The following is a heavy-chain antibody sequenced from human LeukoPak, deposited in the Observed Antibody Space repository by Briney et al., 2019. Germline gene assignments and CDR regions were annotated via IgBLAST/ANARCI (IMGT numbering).Heavy chain of an antibody. CDR3: ARIRDGYNDAYDV. D-gene: IGHD5-24*01. CDR1: GYTFTNYY. Sequence: ASVKVSCKASGYTFTNYYMHWVRQAPGQGLEWMGLINPGGGNTNYAQNFQGRVTMTRDTSTSTVYMELSSLRSEDTAIYYCARIRDGYNDAYDVWGRGTVVTVPS. CDR2: INPGGGNT. J-gene: IGHJ3*01. V-gene: IGHV1-46*01.